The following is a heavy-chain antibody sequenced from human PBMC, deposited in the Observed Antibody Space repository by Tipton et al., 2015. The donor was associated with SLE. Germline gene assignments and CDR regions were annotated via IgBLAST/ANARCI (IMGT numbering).Heavy chain of an antibody. V-gene: IGHV4-61*02. CDR1: GGSISRGAYY. CDR3: ATGYGGSYSYYYYMDV. CDR2: IYTSGST. Sequence: TLSLTCTVTGGSISRGAYYWSWLRQPAGKGLGWIGRIYTSGSTNYHPSLRSRVTISVDTSKNQFSLKLSSVTAADTAVYYCATGYGGSYSYYYYMDVWGKGTTVTV. J-gene: IGHJ6*03. D-gene: IGHD1-26*01.